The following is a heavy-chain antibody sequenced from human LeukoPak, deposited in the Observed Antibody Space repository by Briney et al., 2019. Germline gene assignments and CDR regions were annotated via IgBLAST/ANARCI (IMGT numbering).Heavy chain of an antibody. CDR1: GGSISSSSYY. CDR2: IYYSGST. D-gene: IGHD5-24*01. V-gene: IGHV4-39*07. Sequence: SETLSLTCTVSGGSISSSSYYWGWIRQPPGKGLEWIGSIYYSGSTYYNPSLKSRVTISVDTSRNQFSLKLSSVTAADTAVYYCARHVRGRMATTTFDYWGQGTLVTVSS. CDR3: ARHVRGRMATTTFDY. J-gene: IGHJ4*02.